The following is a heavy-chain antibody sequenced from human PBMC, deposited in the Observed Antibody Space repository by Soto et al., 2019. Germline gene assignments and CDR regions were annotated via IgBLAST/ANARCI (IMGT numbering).Heavy chain of an antibody. CDR2: IKEDGSEI. J-gene: IGHJ6*02. CDR1: GFTFGRHW. Sequence: GGSLRLSCAGSGFTFGRHWMTWVRQAPGKGLEWVANIKEDGSEIYYVDSVKGRFTISRDNAKNSVYLQMNSLRAEDTAVYYCAKDSLPGFLEWLSASDVWGQGTTVTVSS. CDR3: AKDSLPGFLEWLSASDV. V-gene: IGHV3-7*01. D-gene: IGHD3-3*01.